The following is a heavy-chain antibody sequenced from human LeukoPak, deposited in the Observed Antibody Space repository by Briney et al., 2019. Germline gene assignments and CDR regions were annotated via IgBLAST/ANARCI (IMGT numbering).Heavy chain of an antibody. J-gene: IGHJ3*02. CDR3: ARAGTSAFDI. D-gene: IGHD1-1*01. V-gene: IGHV4-30-2*01. Sequence: PSETLSLTCAVSGGSISSGGYSWSWLRQPPGKGLEWIGYIYHSGSTYYNPSLKSRVTISVDRSKNQFSLRLSSVTAADTAVYYCARAGTSAFDIWGQGTMVTVSS. CDR1: GGSISSGGYS. CDR2: IYHSGST.